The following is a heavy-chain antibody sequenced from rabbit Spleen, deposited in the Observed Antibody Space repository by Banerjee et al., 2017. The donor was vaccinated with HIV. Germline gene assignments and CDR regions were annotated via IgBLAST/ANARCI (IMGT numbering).Heavy chain of an antibody. Sequence: QSLEESGGDLVKPGASLTLTCTASGVSFSISSYMCWVRQAPGRGLEWIACTAVGSGRFTYSASWAKGRFTISKTSSTTVTLQMTSLTVADTATYFCARDAGTSFSSYGMDLWGQGTLVTVS. V-gene: IGHV1S40*01. CDR2: TAVGSGRFT. CDR1: GVSFSISSY. J-gene: IGHJ6*01. CDR3: ARDAGTSFSSYGMDL. D-gene: IGHD8-1*01.